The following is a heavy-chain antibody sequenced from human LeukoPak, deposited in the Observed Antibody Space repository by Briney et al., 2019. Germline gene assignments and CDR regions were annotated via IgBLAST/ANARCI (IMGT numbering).Heavy chain of an antibody. CDR1: GFTFSSYS. CDR2: ISSSSSTI. J-gene: IGHJ4*02. CDR3: ARDRRAYCGGDCSIIPLDY. D-gene: IGHD2-21*02. V-gene: IGHV3-48*04. Sequence: PGGSLRLSCAASGFTFSSYSMNWVRQAPGKGLEWVSYISSSSSTIYYADSVKGRFTISRDNAKNSLNLQMNSLRAEDTAVYYCARDRRAYCGGDCSIIPLDYWGQGTLVTVSS.